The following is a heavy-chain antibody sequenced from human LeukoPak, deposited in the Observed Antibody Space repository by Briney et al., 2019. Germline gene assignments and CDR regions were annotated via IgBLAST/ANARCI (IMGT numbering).Heavy chain of an antibody. V-gene: IGHV4-59*01. CDR1: GGSISSYY. J-gene: IGHJ4*02. CDR2: IYYSGST. CDR3: ASQGGYGDSGY. D-gene: IGHD4-17*01. Sequence: SETLSLTCTVSGGSISSYYWSWIRQPPGKGLEWIGYIYYSGSTNYNPSLKSRVTISVDTSKNQFSLKLSSVTAADTAVYYCASQGGYGDSGYWGQGTLVTVSS.